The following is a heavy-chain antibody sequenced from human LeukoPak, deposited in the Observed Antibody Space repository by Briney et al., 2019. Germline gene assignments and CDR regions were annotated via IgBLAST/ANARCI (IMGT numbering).Heavy chain of an antibody. V-gene: IGHV3-7*01. D-gene: IGHD3-3*01. CDR3: ARDVGSYYDFWSGYYEVTPKYMDV. Sequence: GGSLRPSCAASGFTFSSYWMSWVRQAPGKGLEWVANIKQDGSEKYYVDSVKGRFTISRDNAKNSLYLQMNSLRAEDTAVYYCARDVGSYYDFWSGYYEVTPKYMDVWGKGTTVTVSS. J-gene: IGHJ6*03. CDR1: GFTFSSYW. CDR2: IKQDGSEK.